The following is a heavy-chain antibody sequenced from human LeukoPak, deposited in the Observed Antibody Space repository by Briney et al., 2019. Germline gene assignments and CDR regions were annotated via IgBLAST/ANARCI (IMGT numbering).Heavy chain of an antibody. Sequence: GGSLRLSCVASGFTFSSYSMHWVRQPPGRGLEWVSFISSDGSRKYYGDFVEGRFTVSRDNSMHTLYLQVDTLRAEDTAMYYCAKGDGSGSFLIDYWGQGTLVTVSS. CDR2: ISSDGSRK. V-gene: IGHV3-30*18. CDR3: AKGDGSGSFLIDY. CDR1: GFTFSSYS. J-gene: IGHJ4*02. D-gene: IGHD3-10*01.